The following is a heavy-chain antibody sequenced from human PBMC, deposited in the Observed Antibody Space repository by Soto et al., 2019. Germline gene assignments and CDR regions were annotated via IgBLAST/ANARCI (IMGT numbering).Heavy chain of an antibody. D-gene: IGHD3-10*01. CDR1: GFTFSNYG. CDR2: ISYDGSIE. Sequence: QVQVVESGGGVVQPGRSLRLSCAASGFTFSNYGMHWVRQAPGKGLDWVAVISYDGSIEYYSESVKGGFTMSRDNSENTVYLQMNSLRTAYTAVYFCGRDWVWFGAHPIDNWGQGTLVTVSS. CDR3: GRDWVWFGAHPIDN. V-gene: IGHV3-30*03. J-gene: IGHJ4*02.